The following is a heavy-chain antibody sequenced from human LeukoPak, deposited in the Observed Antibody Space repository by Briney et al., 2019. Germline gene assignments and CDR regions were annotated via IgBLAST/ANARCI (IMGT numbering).Heavy chain of an antibody. CDR3: ARGYCTGGSCWYFDH. CDR2: INWNGASI. V-gene: IGHV3-20*04. D-gene: IGHD2-15*01. Sequence: GGSLRLSCAASGFTFDDYGMSWVRQGPGKGLEWVAGINWNGASIGYADSVKGRFTISRDSAKKSLYLQMNSLRAEDTALYYCARGYCTGGSCWYFDHWGQGTLVTVPS. CDR1: GFTFDDYG. J-gene: IGHJ4*02.